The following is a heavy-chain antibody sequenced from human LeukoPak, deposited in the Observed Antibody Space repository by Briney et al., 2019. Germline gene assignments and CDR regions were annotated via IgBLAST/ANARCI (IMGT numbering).Heavy chain of an antibody. CDR3: ARDIEAAGLFLDY. J-gene: IGHJ4*02. Sequence: PGGSLRLPCAASGVIFSSYWMTWVRKAPGPGLERVANMKYDGSEKYYVDSVKGRFTISRDNAKNSLYLQMNSLRAEDTAVYYCARDIEAAGLFLDYWGQGTLVTISS. CDR2: MKYDGSEK. D-gene: IGHD6-13*01. V-gene: IGHV3-7*01. CDR1: GVIFSSYW.